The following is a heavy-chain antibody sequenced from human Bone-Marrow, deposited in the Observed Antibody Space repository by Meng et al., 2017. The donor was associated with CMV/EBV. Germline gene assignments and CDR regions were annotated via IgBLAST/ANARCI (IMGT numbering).Heavy chain of an antibody. D-gene: IGHD6-13*01. CDR3: ARGWYSSSWFLDY. CDR2: ISWNSGSI. J-gene: IGHJ4*02. Sequence: SLKISCAASGFTFSSYAMHWVRQAPGKGLEWVSGISWNSGSIGYADSVKGRFTISRDNAKNSLYLQMNSLRAEDMALYYCARGWYSSSWFLDYWGQGTLVTVSS. CDR1: GFTFSSYA. V-gene: IGHV3-9*03.